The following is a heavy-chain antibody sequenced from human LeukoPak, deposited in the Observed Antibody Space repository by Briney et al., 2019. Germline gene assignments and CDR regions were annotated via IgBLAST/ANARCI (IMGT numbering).Heavy chain of an antibody. CDR1: GYTFTGYY. D-gene: IGHD6-13*01. CDR2: ISAYNGNT. Sequence: GASVKVSCKASGYTFTGYYMHWVRQAPGQGLEWMGWISAYNGNTNYAQKLQGRVTMTTDTSTSTAYMELRSLRSDDTAVYYCASIVAAAGTGGAWFDPWGQGTLVTVSS. CDR3: ASIVAAAGTGGAWFDP. V-gene: IGHV1-18*04. J-gene: IGHJ5*02.